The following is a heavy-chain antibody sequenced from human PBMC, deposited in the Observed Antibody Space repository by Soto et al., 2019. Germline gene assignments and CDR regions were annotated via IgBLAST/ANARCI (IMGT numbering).Heavy chain of an antibody. CDR3: AKAPVLRFLEDPRY. CDR2: ISGSGGST. V-gene: IGHV3-23*01. J-gene: IGHJ4*02. CDR1: GFTFSSYA. Sequence: HPGGSLRLSCAASGFTFSSYAMSWVRQAPGKGLEWVSAISGSGGSTYYADSVKGRFTISRDNSKNTLYLQMNSLRAEDTAVYYCAKAPVLRFLEDPRYWGQGTLVTVSS. D-gene: IGHD3-3*01.